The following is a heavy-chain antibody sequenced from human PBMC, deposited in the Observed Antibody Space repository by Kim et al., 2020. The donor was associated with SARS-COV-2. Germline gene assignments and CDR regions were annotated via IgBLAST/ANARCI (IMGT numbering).Heavy chain of an antibody. J-gene: IGHJ4*02. D-gene: IGHD2-15*01. V-gene: IGHV3-23*01. CDR3: AKSAYWSGGNCYSWVDY. Sequence: VKGRFTISRNNSKNTRYLQMSSLRADDTAVYYCAKSAYWSGGNCYSWVDYWGQGTVVTVSS.